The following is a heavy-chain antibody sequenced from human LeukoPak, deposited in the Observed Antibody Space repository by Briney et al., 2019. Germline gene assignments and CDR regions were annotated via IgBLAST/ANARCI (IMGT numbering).Heavy chain of an antibody. CDR2: IKQDGSEK. CDR1: GFTLSSYW. D-gene: IGHD2-15*01. J-gene: IGHJ4*02. CDR3: ARGRLGYCSGGSCYYFDY. V-gene: IGHV3-7*04. Sequence: GGSLRLSYATSGFTLSSYWMTWVRQAPGKGLERVANIKQDGSEKYYVDSVKGRFTISRDNAKNSLYLQMNSLRAEDTAVYYCARGRLGYCSGGSCYYFDYWGQGTLVTVSS.